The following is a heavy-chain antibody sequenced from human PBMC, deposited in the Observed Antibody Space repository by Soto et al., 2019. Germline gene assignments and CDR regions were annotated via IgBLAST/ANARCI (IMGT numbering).Heavy chain of an antibody. CDR3: ASLGWEAARPTMYFQH. J-gene: IGHJ1*01. Sequence: PSETLSLTCTVSGGSISSYYWSWIRQPPGKGLEWIGYIYYSGSTNYNPSLKSRVTISVDTSKNQFSLKLSSVTAADTAVYYCASLGWEAARPTMYFQHWGQGTLVTVSS. CDR1: GGSISSYY. D-gene: IGHD6-6*01. CDR2: IYYSGST. V-gene: IGHV4-59*01.